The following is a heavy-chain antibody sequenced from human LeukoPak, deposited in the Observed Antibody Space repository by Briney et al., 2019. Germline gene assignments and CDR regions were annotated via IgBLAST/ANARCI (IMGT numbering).Heavy chain of an antibody. D-gene: IGHD3-3*01. CDR1: GFTFSSYW. J-gene: IGHJ4*02. V-gene: IGHV3-74*01. CDR2: INSDGSAT. Sequence: PGGSLRLSCAASGFTFSSYWLHWVRQAPGKGLVWVSHINSDGSATYADSVKGRFTIFRDNAKNTVYLQMNSLRAEDTAVYYCARGRLGDFWSGYLYFDYWGQGTLVTVSS. CDR3: ARGRLGDFWSGYLYFDY.